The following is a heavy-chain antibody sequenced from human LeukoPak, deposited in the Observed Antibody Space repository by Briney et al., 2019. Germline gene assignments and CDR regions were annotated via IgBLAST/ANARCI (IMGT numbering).Heavy chain of an antibody. Sequence: SETLSLTCTVSGGSISSYYWSWIRQPAGKGLEWIGRIYTSGSTNYNPSLKSRVTMSVDTSKNQFSLKLSSVTAADTAVYYCARGPRVSTQIAATGILDYWGQGTLVTVSP. CDR3: ARGPRVSTQIAATGILDY. CDR1: GGSISSYY. CDR2: IYTSGST. J-gene: IGHJ4*02. D-gene: IGHD6-13*01. V-gene: IGHV4-4*07.